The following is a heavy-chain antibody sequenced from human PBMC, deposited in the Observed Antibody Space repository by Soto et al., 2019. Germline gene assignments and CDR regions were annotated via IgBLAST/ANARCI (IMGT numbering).Heavy chain of an antibody. CDR1: GFTFSSYG. Sequence: SCAASGFTFSSYGMHWVRQAPGKGLEWVAVISYDGSNKYYADSVKGRFTISRDNSKNTLYLQMNSLRAEDTAVYYCAKDAGYYYDSSGYHYWGQGTLVTVSS. D-gene: IGHD3-22*01. CDR3: AKDAGYYYDSSGYHY. V-gene: IGHV3-30*18. CDR2: ISYDGSNK. J-gene: IGHJ4*02.